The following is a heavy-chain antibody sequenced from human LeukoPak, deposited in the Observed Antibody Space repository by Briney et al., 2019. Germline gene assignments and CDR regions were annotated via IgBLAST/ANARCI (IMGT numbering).Heavy chain of an antibody. D-gene: IGHD3-22*01. CDR2: ISNDGGGT. J-gene: IGHJ4*02. Sequence: GGSLGLSCAASVFIFNNYGLVWIRQAPGKGLEWVSAISNDGGGTTYADFVKGRFSVFRDNSKNTLFLQMNSLRAEDTALYYCAKGSSGYFFDLWGQGTLVTVSS. CDR1: VFIFNNYG. V-gene: IGHV3-23*01. CDR3: AKGSSGYFFDL.